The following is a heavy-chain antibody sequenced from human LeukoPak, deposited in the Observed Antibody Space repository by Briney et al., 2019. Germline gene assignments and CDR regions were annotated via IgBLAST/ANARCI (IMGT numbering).Heavy chain of an antibody. CDR1: GGSITTYY. CDR2: IYYSGST. D-gene: IGHD3-10*01. CDR3: ARDLYGSGSLFDP. J-gene: IGHJ5*02. V-gene: IGHV4-59*12. Sequence: PSETLSLTCTVSGGSITTYYWSWIRQPPGKGLEWIGYIYYSGSTNYNPSLKSRVTMSVDTSKNQFSLKLSSVTAADTAVYYCARDLYGSGSLFDPWGQGTLVTVSS.